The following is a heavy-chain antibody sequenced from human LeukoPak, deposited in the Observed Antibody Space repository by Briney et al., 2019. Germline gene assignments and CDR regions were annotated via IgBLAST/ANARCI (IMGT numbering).Heavy chain of an antibody. V-gene: IGHV3-23*01. J-gene: IGHJ4*02. Sequence: GGTLRLSCAASGFTFSSYGMSWVRQAPGKGLEWVSAISGSGGSTYYADSVKGRFTISRDNSKNTLYLQMNSLRAEDTAVYYCARVSREVIDYYDSSGYYSVIDYWGQGTLVTVSS. D-gene: IGHD3-22*01. CDR3: ARVSREVIDYYDSSGYYSVIDY. CDR2: ISGSGGST. CDR1: GFTFSSYG.